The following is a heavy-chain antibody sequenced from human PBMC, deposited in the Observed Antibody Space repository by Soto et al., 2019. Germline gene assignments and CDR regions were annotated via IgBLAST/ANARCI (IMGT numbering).Heavy chain of an antibody. Sequence: QVQPFHSRTEVKKPGASMKVSCKTSEYSFGDYYLHWVRQAPEQGLAWMGWINLNDGGTNSPRKFQCRITMTRDKSITTVYMELSRLRSDDTAVYFCFRDAPSHQSIFDLWGPGTLVTVSS. CDR2: INLNDGGT. D-gene: IGHD2-2*01. V-gene: IGHV1-2*02. CDR3: FRDAPSHQSIFDL. CDR1: EYSFGDYY. J-gene: IGHJ4*02.